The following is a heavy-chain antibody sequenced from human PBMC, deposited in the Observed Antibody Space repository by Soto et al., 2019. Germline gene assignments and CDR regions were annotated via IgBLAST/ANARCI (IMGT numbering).Heavy chain of an antibody. CDR2: INPNSGGT. Sequence: ASVKVSCKASGYTFTGYYMHWVRQAPGQGLEWMGWINPNSGGTNYAQKFQGRVTMTRDTSISTAYMELSRLRSDDTAVYYCARAELRFLEWPWFDPWGQGTLVTAPQ. D-gene: IGHD3-3*01. V-gene: IGHV1-2*02. J-gene: IGHJ5*02. CDR3: ARAELRFLEWPWFDP. CDR1: GYTFTGYY.